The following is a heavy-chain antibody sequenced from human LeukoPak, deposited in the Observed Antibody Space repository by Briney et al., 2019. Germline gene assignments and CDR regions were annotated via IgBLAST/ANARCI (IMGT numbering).Heavy chain of an antibody. J-gene: IGHJ4*02. V-gene: IGHV4-4*02. CDR2: IYHSGST. Sequence: SETLSLTCADSGGSISSSNWWSWVRQPPGKGLEWIGEIYHSGSTNYNPSLKSRVTISVDKSKNQFSLKLSSVTAADTAVYYCARVDISTGSALDYWGQGTLVTVSS. CDR1: GGSISSSNW. CDR3: ARVDISTGSALDY. D-gene: IGHD3-9*01.